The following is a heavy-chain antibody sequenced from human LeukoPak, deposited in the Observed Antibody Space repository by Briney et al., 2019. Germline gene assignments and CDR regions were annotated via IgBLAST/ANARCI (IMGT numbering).Heavy chain of an antibody. CDR3: ARERWLEYSSSSHYFDY. J-gene: IGHJ4*02. V-gene: IGHV4-39*07. CDR2: IYYSGST. Sequence: KPSETLSLTCTVSGGSISSSSYYWGWIRQPPGKGLEWIGSIYYSGSTYYNPSLKSRVTISVDTSKNQFSLKLSSVTAAGTAVYYCARERWLEYSSSSHYFDYWGQGTLVTVSS. D-gene: IGHD6-6*01. CDR1: GGSISSSSYY.